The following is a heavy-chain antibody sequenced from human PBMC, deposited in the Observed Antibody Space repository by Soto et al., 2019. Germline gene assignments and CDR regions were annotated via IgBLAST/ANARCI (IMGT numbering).Heavy chain of an antibody. Sequence: RRLSCAASGFDFSVYWMSWVRQAPGKGPEWVANIKFDGSEKQYVDSVKGRFTISRDNARNSVFLQMNSLRAGDTAVYYCVKDGGYCSSATCYSPRNHYFDAWGQGTLVTVSS. CDR1: GFDFSVYW. D-gene: IGHD2-2*01. V-gene: IGHV3-7*03. CDR3: VKDGGYCSSATCYSPRNHYFDA. J-gene: IGHJ5*02. CDR2: IKFDGSEK.